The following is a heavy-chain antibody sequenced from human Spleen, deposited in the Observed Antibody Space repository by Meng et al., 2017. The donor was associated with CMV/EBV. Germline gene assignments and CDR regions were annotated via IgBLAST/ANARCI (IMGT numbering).Heavy chain of an antibody. V-gene: IGHV4-31*03. CDR3: ARVWFGEKDV. CDR2: IFYSGST. J-gene: IGHJ4*02. Sequence: LRLSCTVSGDSISSGGYYWSWIRQHPGKGLEWIGYIFYSGSTYYNPSLESRLTMSIDTSKNQFSLRLNSATAADTAVYYCARVWFGEKDVWGQGTLVTVSS. CDR1: GDSISSGGYY. D-gene: IGHD3-10*01.